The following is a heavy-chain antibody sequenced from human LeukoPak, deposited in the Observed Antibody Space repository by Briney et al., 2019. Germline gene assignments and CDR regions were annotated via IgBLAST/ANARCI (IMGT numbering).Heavy chain of an antibody. Sequence: SETLSLTCTVSGGSISSSSYYWGWIRQPPGKGLEWIGSIYYSGSTYYNPSLKSRVTISVDTSKNQFSLKLSSVTAADTAVYYCARRPAGNSGIDYWGQGTLVTVSS. CDR3: ARRPAGNSGIDY. CDR2: IYYSGST. V-gene: IGHV4-39*01. CDR1: GGSISSSSYY. D-gene: IGHD5-12*01. J-gene: IGHJ4*02.